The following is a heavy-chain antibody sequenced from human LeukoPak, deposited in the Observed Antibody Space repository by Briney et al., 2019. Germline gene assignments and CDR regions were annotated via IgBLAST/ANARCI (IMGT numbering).Heavy chain of an antibody. V-gene: IGHV3-15*01. CDR3: TTDDPVNRS. J-gene: IGHJ4*02. CDR2: IKSKADAGTT. CDR1: VFTFNNAW. D-gene: IGHD2/OR15-2a*01. Sequence: GGSLTLPCAASVFTFNNAWVAWVRQSRGEGLEWVGRIKSKADAGTTDYAAPVKGRFTISRDDSKNTLYLQMNSLKTEETGMYYCTTDDPVNRSWGQGTLVSVST.